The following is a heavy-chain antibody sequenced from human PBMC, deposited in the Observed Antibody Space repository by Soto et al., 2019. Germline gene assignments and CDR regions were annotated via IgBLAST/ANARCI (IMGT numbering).Heavy chain of an antibody. CDR2: ISSSSSYI. V-gene: IGHV3-21*01. CDR3: ARDSIAVAGTARSGVFDY. D-gene: IGHD6-19*01. CDR1: GFTFSSYS. Sequence: GGSLRLSCAASGFTFSSYSMNWVRQAPGKGLEWVSSISSSSSYIYYADSVKGRFTIFRDNAKNSLYLQMNSLRAEDTAVYYCARDSIAVAGTARSGVFDYWGQGTLVTVSS. J-gene: IGHJ4*02.